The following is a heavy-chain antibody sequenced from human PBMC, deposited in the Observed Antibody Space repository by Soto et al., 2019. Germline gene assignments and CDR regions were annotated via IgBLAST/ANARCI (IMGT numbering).Heavy chain of an antibody. CDR3: ARGKDSSGYLADWFDP. CDR2: INHSGST. V-gene: IGHV4-34*01. CDR1: NGFFSGYY. D-gene: IGHD3-22*01. Sequence: SDSLSLTCADDNGFFSGYYWSLIRQPPGKGLEWIGEINHSGSTNYNPSLKSRVTISVDTSKNQFSLKLSSVTAADTAVYYCARGKDSSGYLADWFDPWGQGTLVTVSS. J-gene: IGHJ5*02.